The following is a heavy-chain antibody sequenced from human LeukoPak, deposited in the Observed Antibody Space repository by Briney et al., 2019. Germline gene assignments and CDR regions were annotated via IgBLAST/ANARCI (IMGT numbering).Heavy chain of an antibody. V-gene: IGHV4-59*05. CDR1: GFTVSSKY. Sequence: GSLRLSCAASGFTVSSKYMSWVRQPPGKGLEWIGSIYYSGSTYYNPSLKSRVTISVDTSKNQFSLKLSSVTAADTAVYYCARGSYGSGSSSFDYWGQGTLVTVSS. J-gene: IGHJ4*02. CDR3: ARGSYGSGSSSFDY. CDR2: IYYSGST. D-gene: IGHD3-10*01.